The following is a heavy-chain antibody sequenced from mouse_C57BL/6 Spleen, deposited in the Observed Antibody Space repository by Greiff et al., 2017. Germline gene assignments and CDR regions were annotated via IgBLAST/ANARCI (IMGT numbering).Heavy chain of an antibody. V-gene: IGHV1-15*01. Sequence: QVQLQQSGAELVRPGASVTLSCKASGYTFTDYEMHWVKQTPVHGLEWIGAIDPETGGTAYNQKFKGKAILTADKSSSTAYMELRSLTSEDSAVYYCTGKKRRDYYAERGFAYWGQGTLVTVSA. J-gene: IGHJ3*01. D-gene: IGHD1-1*01. CDR1: GYTFTDYE. CDR2: IDPETGGT. CDR3: TGKKRRDYYAERGFAY.